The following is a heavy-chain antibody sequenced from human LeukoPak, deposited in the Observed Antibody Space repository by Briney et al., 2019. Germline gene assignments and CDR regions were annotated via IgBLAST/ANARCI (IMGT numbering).Heavy chain of an antibody. D-gene: IGHD3-10*01. CDR1: GGSFSGYY. V-gene: IGHV4-34*01. J-gene: IGHJ4*02. CDR3: ARVFRYYGSGSYLNY. CDR2: INHSGST. Sequence: PSETLSLTCAVYGGSFSGYYWSWIRQPPGKGLEWIGEINHSGSTNYNPSLKSRVTISVDTSKNQFSLKLSSVTAADTAVYYCARVFRYYGSGSYLNYWGQGTLVTVSS.